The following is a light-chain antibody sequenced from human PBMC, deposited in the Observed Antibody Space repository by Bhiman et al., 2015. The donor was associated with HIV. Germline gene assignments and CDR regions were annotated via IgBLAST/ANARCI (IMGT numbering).Light chain of an antibody. V-gene: IGLV1-40*01. CDR3: CSYATSSTSLYV. CDR1: TSNIGAGYD. Sequence: QSVLTQPPSVSGAPGQRVTISCTASTSNIGAGYDVHWYQQLPGTAPKLLIYGNSNRPSGVPDRFSGSKSGTSASLAITGLQAEDEADYYCCSYATSSTSLYVFGTGAKVTVL. CDR2: GNS. J-gene: IGLJ1*01.